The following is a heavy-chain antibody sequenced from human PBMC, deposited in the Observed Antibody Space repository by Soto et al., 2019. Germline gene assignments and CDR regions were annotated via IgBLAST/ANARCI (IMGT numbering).Heavy chain of an antibody. Sequence: ASVKVSCKASGYTFTGYYMHWVRQAPGQGLEWMGWINPNSGGTNYAQKFQGWLTMTRDTSISTAYMELSRLRSDDTAVYYCARGGLRYFHYGMDVWGQGTTVTVSS. D-gene: IGHD3-9*01. CDR3: ARGGLRYFHYGMDV. CDR2: INPNSGGT. CDR1: GYTFTGYY. V-gene: IGHV1-2*04. J-gene: IGHJ6*02.